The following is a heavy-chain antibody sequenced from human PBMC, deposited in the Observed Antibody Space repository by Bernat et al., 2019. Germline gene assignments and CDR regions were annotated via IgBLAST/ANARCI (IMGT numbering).Heavy chain of an antibody. CDR2: IYYSGST. CDR1: GGSISSSSYY. CDR3: ARHETKGQLALPEV. Sequence: QLQLQESGPGLVKPSETLSLTCTVSGGSISSSSYYWGWIRQPPGKGLEWIGSIYYSGSTYYNPSLKSRVTISVDTSKNQFSLKLSSVTAADTAVYSCARHETKGQLALPEVWGQGTTVTVSS. D-gene: IGHD6-6*01. J-gene: IGHJ6*02. V-gene: IGHV4-39*01.